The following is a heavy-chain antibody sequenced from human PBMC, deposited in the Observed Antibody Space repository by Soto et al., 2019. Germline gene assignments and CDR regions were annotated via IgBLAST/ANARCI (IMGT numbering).Heavy chain of an antibody. CDR3: ARDFGRHYDKGSGTFDI. V-gene: IGHV1-69*13. Sequence: GASVKVSCKASGGTFSSYAISWVRQAPGQGLEWMGGIIPIFGTANYAQKFQGRVTITADESTSTAYMELSSLRSEDTAVYYCARDFGRHYDKGSGTFDIWGQGTMVTVSS. CDR1: GGTFSSYA. CDR2: IIPIFGTA. J-gene: IGHJ3*02. D-gene: IGHD2-15*01.